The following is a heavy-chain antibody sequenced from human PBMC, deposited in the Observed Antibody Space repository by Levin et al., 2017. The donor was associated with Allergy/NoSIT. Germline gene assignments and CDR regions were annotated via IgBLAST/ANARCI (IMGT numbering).Heavy chain of an antibody. J-gene: IGHJ4*02. V-gene: IGHV3-23*01. Sequence: GGSLRLSCAASGFTFSSYAMSWVRQAPGKGLEWVSVISGSGGTTYYADSVRGRFTTSRDTSKNTVYLQMNSLRAADTAVYYCTKESQRRQESSGFYHGVYWGQGTLVTVSS. CDR2: ISGSGGTT. CDR1: GFTFSSYA. D-gene: IGHD3-22*01. CDR3: TKESQRRQESSGFYHGVY.